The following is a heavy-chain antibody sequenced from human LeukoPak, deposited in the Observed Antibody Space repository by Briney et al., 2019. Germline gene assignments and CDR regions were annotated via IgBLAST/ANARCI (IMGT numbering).Heavy chain of an antibody. CDR1: GFTFSDSW. Sequence: GGSLRLSCAASGFTFSDSWIHWVRQAPGKGPEWLSRTSKDGSDTVYADSAKGRLTASRDNAKNTVHLELANLRPDDTALYYCARGGYSGSYYRFSWGRGTLVTVAS. V-gene: IGHV3-74*01. CDR3: ARGGYSGSYYRFS. D-gene: IGHD6-25*01. J-gene: IGHJ4*02. CDR2: TSKDGSDT.